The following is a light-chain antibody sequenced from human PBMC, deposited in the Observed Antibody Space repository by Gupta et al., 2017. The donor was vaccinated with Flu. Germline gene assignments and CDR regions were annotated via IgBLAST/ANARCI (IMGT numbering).Light chain of an antibody. CDR1: KLGDRF. CDR2: QDT. V-gene: IGLV3-1*01. CDR3: QAWEGTTAF. J-gene: IGLJ2*01. Sequence: SYELTQPPSVSVSPGQTAHITCSGNKLGDRFVSWYQKKAGRSPLLVIFQDTQRPSEIPERFSGANSGSTATLTISGTQTMDEADYYCQAWEGTTAFFGGGTNLTVV.